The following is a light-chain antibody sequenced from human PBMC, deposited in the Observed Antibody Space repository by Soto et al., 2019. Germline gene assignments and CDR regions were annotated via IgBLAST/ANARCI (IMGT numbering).Light chain of an antibody. V-gene: IGLV2-14*01. Sequence: QSALTQPASVSGSPGQSITISCTGTSSDVGDYKYVSWYQQHPGKAPKLMIYEVSNRPSGVSNRFSGSESGNTASLTISGLQAEDEADYYCSSYTSSTTRVYVFGSGTKLTVL. CDR3: SSYTSSTTRVYV. CDR2: EVS. CDR1: SSDVGDYKY. J-gene: IGLJ1*01.